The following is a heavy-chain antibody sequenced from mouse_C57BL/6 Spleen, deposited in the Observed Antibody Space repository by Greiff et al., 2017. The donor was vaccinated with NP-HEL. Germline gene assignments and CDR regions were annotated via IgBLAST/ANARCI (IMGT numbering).Heavy chain of an antibody. J-gene: IGHJ2*01. Sequence: EVKLMESGPELVKPGASVKISCKASGYSFTDYNMNWVKQSNGKSLEWIGVINPNYGTTSYNQKFKGKATLTVDQSSSTAYMQLNSLTSEDSAVYYCARRGYYGHYFDYWGQGTTLTVSS. CDR3: ARRGYYGHYFDY. CDR2: INPNYGTT. V-gene: IGHV1-39*01. D-gene: IGHD1-2*01. CDR1: GYSFTDYN.